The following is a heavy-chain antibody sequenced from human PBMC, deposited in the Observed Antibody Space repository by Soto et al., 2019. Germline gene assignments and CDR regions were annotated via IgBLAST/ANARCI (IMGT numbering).Heavy chain of an antibody. J-gene: IGHJ4*02. CDR2: INRGGSSI. CDR1: GFTFTDHY. D-gene: IGHD3-10*01. V-gene: IGHV3-11*01. CDR3: ARDIRGAN. Sequence: QVQLVESGGGLVKPGRSLRLSCAASGFTFTDHYITWIRQAPGKGLEWVSYINRGGSSIYYADSVRGRFTISRHNAKNSVYLHMSSLRAEDTAIYYRARDIRGANWGQGTLVIVSS.